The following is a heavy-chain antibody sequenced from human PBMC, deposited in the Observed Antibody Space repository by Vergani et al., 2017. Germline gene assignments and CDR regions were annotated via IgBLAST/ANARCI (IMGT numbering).Heavy chain of an antibody. J-gene: IGHJ6*03. CDR3: AHSSDDYGDYGYYMDV. Sequence: QITLKESGPTLVKPTQTLTLTCTFSGFPPSTSGVGVGWIRQPPGKALEWLALIYWDADKRYSASLKSRITITKDTSKNQVVLTLTNMDPVDTATYYCAHSSDDYGDYGYYMDVWGKGTTVTVSS. V-gene: IGHV2-5*02. D-gene: IGHD4-17*01. CDR2: IYWDADK. CDR1: GFPPSTSGVG.